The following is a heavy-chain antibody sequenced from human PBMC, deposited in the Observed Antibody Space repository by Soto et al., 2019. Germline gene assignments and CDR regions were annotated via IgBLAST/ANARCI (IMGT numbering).Heavy chain of an antibody. J-gene: IGHJ4*02. CDR3: GKERRGSGWSVCHF. Sequence: VQLLESGGGLVQPGGSLRLSCTASGFPFSHYAMNWVRQGPGTRLEWGADISGSGDSARYADSVRGRFTISRDNSRDTLCLQMNSLRVDDTGVYYCGKERRGSGWSVCHFWGPGALVTVSS. V-gene: IGHV3-23*01. D-gene: IGHD6-19*01. CDR1: GFPFSHYA. CDR2: ISGSGDSA.